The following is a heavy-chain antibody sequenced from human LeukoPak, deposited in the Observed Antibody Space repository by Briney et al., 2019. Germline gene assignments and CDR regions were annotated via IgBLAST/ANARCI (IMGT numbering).Heavy chain of an antibody. Sequence: PSETLSLTCTVSGGSISSSSSYWGWLRHPPGKGLEWIGSIYYSGSTYYNPSLKGRVTISVDTSKNQFSLKLSSVTAADTAVYYCARRPGNWFDPWGQGTLVTVSS. V-gene: IGHV4-39*01. CDR3: ARRPGNWFDP. CDR1: GGSISSSSSY. J-gene: IGHJ5*02. CDR2: IYYSGST.